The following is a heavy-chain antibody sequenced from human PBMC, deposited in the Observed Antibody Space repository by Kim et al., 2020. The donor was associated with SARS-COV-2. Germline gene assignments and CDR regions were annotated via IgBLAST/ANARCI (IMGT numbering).Heavy chain of an antibody. Sequence: GWSLRLSCAASGFTVSSNYMSWVRQAPGKGLEWVSVIYSGGSTYYADSVKGRFTISRDNSKNTLYLQMNRLRAEDTAVYYCAREAYYDSSGYPSGWGQGTLVTVSS. D-gene: IGHD3-22*01. V-gene: IGHV3-53*01. CDR3: AREAYYDSSGYPSG. J-gene: IGHJ4*02. CDR1: GFTVSSNY. CDR2: IYSGGST.